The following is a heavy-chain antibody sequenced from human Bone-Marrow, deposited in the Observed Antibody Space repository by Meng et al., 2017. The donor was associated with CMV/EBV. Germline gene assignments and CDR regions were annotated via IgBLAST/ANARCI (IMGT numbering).Heavy chain of an antibody. Sequence: SETLSLTCTVSGGSISSSSYYWGWSRQPPGKGLEWIGSSYYSGSTYYNPSLKSRVTISVDTSKNQFSLKLSSVTAADTAVYYCAGRGITGTAKNGYNKYDPWGQGTLVTVSS. J-gene: IGHJ5*02. CDR2: SYYSGST. V-gene: IGHV4-39*01. CDR3: AGRGITGTAKNGYNKYDP. CDR1: GGSISSSSYY. D-gene: IGHD1-7*01.